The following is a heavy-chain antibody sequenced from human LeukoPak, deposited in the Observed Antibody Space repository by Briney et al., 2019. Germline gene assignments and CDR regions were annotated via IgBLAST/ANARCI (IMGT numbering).Heavy chain of an antibody. CDR2: IYYIGST. D-gene: IGHD5-24*01. CDR3: ARGSMATSGHRWFDP. Sequence: SETLSLTCTVSGGSITTYFWSWIRQPPGKGLEWIGYIYYIGSTNYNPSLKSRVTISVDTSKNQFSLKLNSVTAADTAVYYCARGSMATSGHRWFDPWGQGTLVTVSS. CDR1: GGSITTYF. J-gene: IGHJ5*02. V-gene: IGHV4-59*08.